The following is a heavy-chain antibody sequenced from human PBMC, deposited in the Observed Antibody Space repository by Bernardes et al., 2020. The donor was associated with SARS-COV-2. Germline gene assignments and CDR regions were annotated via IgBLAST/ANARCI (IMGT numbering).Heavy chain of an antibody. CDR1: GGSISSSSYY. J-gene: IGHJ4*02. V-gene: IGHV4-39*01. Sequence: SETLSLTCTVSGGSISSSSYYWGWIRQPPGKGLEWIGSIYYSGSTYYNPSLKSRVTISVDTSKNQFSLKLSSVTAADTAVYYCARSVAHDDFDYWGQGTLVTVSS. D-gene: IGHD1-1*01. CDR2: IYYSGST. CDR3: ARSVAHDDFDY.